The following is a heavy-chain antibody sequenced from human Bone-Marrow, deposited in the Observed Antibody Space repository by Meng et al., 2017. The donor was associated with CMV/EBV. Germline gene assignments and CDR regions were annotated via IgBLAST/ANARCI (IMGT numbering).Heavy chain of an antibody. CDR3: ARGGKVVPAPYDY. J-gene: IGHJ4*02. CDR2: IYYSGST. V-gene: IGHV4-39*07. CDR1: GGSISSSSYY. D-gene: IGHD2-2*01. Sequence: SEPLSLTCTVSGGSISSSSYYWGWIRQPPGKGLEWIGSIYYSGSTYYNPSLKSRVTISVDTSKNQSSLKLSSVTAADTAVYYCARGGKVVPAPYDYWGQGTLVTVSS.